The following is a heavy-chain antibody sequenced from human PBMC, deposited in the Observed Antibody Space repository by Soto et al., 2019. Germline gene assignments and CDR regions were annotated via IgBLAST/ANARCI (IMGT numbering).Heavy chain of an antibody. J-gene: IGHJ6*02. CDR3: ARDLGGYYGMDV. CDR2: ISSSSYI. V-gene: IGHV3-21*01. CDR1: GFTFSSYS. Sequence: PGGSLRLSCAASGFTFSSYSMNWVRQAPGKGLEWVSSISSSSYIYYADSVKGRFTISRDNAKNSLYLQMNSLRAEDTAVYYCARDLGGYYGMDVWGQGTTVTVSS.